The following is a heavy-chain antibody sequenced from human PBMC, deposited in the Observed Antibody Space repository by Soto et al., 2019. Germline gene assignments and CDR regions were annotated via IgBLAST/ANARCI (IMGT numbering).Heavy chain of an antibody. CDR2: MNQDGSEK. CDR1: GFTFSTYW. V-gene: IGHV3-7*01. Sequence: PGGSLRLSCTASGFTFSTYWMSWVRQAPGKGLEWVANMNQDGSEKYYVDSVKGRFTISKDNAKNSLYLQMNSLRVEDTAVYYCAREKSYGVSFDYWGQGTMVTVYS. D-gene: IGHD4-17*01. CDR3: AREKSYGVSFDY. J-gene: IGHJ4*02.